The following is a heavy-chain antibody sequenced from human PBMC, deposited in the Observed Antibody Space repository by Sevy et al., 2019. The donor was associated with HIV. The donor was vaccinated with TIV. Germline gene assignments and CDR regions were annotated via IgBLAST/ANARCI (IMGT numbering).Heavy chain of an antibody. CDR1: GYNLTDLS. V-gene: IGHV1-24*01. Sequence: ASVKVSCKVSGYNLTDLSMHWVRQAPGKGLEWMGGFDSEHGETIYAQNFQGRVTMTEDTSTHTAYMELSSLKSEDTAVYYCATGRVWGSQDYWGQGTLVTISS. J-gene: IGHJ4*02. D-gene: IGHD3-16*01. CDR3: ATGRVWGSQDY. CDR2: FDSEHGET.